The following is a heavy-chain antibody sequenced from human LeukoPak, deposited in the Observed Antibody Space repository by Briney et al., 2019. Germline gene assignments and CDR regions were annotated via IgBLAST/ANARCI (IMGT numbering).Heavy chain of an antibody. CDR3: ARDESLMVYAIVAFDI. J-gene: IGHJ3*02. Sequence: GASVKVSCKASGYTFTGYYMHWVRQAPGQGLEWMGWINPNSGGTYYAQKFQGRVTMTRDTSISTAYMELSRLRSDDTAVYYCARDESLMVYAIVAFDIWGQGTMVTVSS. V-gene: IGHV1-2*02. CDR1: GYTFTGYY. D-gene: IGHD2-8*01. CDR2: INPNSGGT.